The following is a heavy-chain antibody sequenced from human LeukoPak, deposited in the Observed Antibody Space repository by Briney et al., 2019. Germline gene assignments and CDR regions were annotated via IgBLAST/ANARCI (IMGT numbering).Heavy chain of an antibody. J-gene: IGHJ3*02. Sequence: SETLSLTCTVSGGSISSYYWSWIRQPPGKGLEWIGYIYYSGSTNYNPSLKSRVTISVDTSKNQFSLKLSSVTAADTAVYYCARDVANCGGDCYLAGDAFDIWGQGTMVTGSS. D-gene: IGHD2-21*02. V-gene: IGHV4-59*01. CDR3: ARDVANCGGDCYLAGDAFDI. CDR1: GGSISSYY. CDR2: IYYSGST.